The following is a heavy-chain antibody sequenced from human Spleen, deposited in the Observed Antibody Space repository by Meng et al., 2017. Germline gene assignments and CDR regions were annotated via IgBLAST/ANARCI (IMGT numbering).Heavy chain of an antibody. CDR3: ARGPTTMAHDFDY. CDR2: INHSGST. Sequence: SETLSLTCSVSGGSISRSFYYWGWIRQPPGKGLEWIGEINHSGSTNYNPSLESRATISVDTSQNNLSLKLSSVTAADSAVYYCARGPTTMAHDFDYWGQGTLVTVSS. J-gene: IGHJ4*02. CDR1: GGSISRSFYY. V-gene: IGHV4-39*02. D-gene: IGHD4-11*01.